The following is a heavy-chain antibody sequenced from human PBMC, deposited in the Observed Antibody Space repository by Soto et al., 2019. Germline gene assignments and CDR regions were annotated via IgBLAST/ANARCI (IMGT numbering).Heavy chain of an antibody. V-gene: IGHV3-30*18. D-gene: IGHD3-22*01. CDR2: ISYAGSNK. Sequence: QVQLVESGGGVVQPGRSLRLSCAASGFTFSSYGMHWVRQAPGKGLEWVAVISYAGSNKYYADSVKGRFTISRDNSKNTLYLQMNSLRAEDTAVYYCAKVQTYYYDSSGFDYWGQGTLVTVSS. CDR1: GFTFSSYG. J-gene: IGHJ4*02. CDR3: AKVQTYYYDSSGFDY.